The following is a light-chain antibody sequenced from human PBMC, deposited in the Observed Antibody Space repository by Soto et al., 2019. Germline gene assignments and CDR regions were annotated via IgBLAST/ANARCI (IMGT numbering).Light chain of an antibody. CDR2: EVS. CDR3: SSYTSSNTPV. CDR1: NSDIGGFPY. V-gene: IGLV2-14*01. Sequence: QSALTQPASVSGSPGQSITLSCTGTNSDIGGFPYVSWYQQQPGKAPKLMIYEVSNRPSGVSNRFSDSKSGNTASLTISGLQAEDEADYYCSSYTSSNTPVFGGGTKVTVL. J-gene: IGLJ3*02.